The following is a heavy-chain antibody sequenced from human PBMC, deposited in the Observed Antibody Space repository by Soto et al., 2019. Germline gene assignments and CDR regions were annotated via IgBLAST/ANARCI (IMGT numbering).Heavy chain of an antibody. D-gene: IGHD2-2*01. Sequence: PGGSLRLFCAASGFTFSSYGMHWVRRAPGKGLEWVAGISYDRSNKYYADSVKGRFTISRDNSKNTLYLQMNSLRAEDTAVYYCAKGPAIVLVPAAMNYYYGMDVWGQGTTVTVSS. CDR2: ISYDRSNK. CDR1: GFTFSSYG. J-gene: IGHJ6*02. CDR3: AKGPAIVLVPAAMNYYYGMDV. V-gene: IGHV3-30*18.